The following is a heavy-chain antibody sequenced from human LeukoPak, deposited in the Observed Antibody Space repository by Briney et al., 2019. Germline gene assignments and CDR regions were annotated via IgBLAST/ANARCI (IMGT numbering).Heavy chain of an antibody. CDR1: GGSISSGGYP. J-gene: IGHJ6*02. Sequence: SETLSLTCAVCGGSISSGGYPWRWIRQPPGKGLEWIGYIYHSATTYSKPSLKRRVTISVEMPKNQFSLKLSSGTAADTAVYDCARARILYGMDVWGQGTTVTVSS. CDR2: IYHSATT. CDR3: ARARILYGMDV. V-gene: IGHV4-30-2*01. D-gene: IGHD2-15*01.